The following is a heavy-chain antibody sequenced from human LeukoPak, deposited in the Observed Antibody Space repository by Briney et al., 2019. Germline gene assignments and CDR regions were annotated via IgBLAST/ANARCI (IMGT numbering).Heavy chain of an antibody. J-gene: IGHJ4*02. D-gene: IGHD3-9*01. Sequence: ASVKVSCKASGYSFTAYYMHWVRQAPGQGLEWTGWINPNSGGTNYAQKFQGRVTMTRDTSITTAYMEMSRLRSDDTALYYCARSPHILTGENFDYWGQGTLVTVSS. V-gene: IGHV1-2*02. CDR2: INPNSGGT. CDR1: GYSFTAYY. CDR3: ARSPHILTGENFDY.